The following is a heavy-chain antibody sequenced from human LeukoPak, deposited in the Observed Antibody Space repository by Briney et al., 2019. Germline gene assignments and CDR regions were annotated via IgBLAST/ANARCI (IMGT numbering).Heavy chain of an antibody. CDR3: AEDWGGYGSGTYYPVF. D-gene: IGHD3-10*01. CDR1: GFTFSSYA. CDR2: ISGSGGTT. J-gene: IGHJ4*02. Sequence: GGSLRLSCAASGFTFSSYAMSWVRQAPGKGLEWVSLISGSGGTTYYADSVKGRFTISRDNSKNSLYLQMNSLRAEDTAVYYCAEDWGGYGSGTYYPVFWGQGTLVTVSS. V-gene: IGHV3-23*01.